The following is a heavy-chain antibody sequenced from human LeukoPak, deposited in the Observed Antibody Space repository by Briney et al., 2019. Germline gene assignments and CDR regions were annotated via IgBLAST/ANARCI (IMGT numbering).Heavy chain of an antibody. J-gene: IGHJ4*02. CDR3: ARRRGYSSYSD. Sequence: PSETLSLTCTVSGGSISSYYWSWIRQPPGKGLEWIGSFYYSGSTNYNPSLKSRVTILVDMSKNQFSLNLSSVTAADTAIYYCARRRGYSSYSDWGQGTLVTVSS. CDR2: FYYSGST. D-gene: IGHD3-3*01. CDR1: GGSISSYY. V-gene: IGHV4-59*08.